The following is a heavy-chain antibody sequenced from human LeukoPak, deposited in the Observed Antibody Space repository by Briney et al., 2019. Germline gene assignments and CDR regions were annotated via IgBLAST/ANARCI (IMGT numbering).Heavy chain of an antibody. CDR3: ARDTSRYCSSTSCPSPFDY. CDR2: IYTSGTT. Sequence: SETLSLTCTVYGGSISSGSYYWSWIRQPAGKGRGWIGRIYTSGTTNYNPSLKSRVTISVDTSKNQFSLKLSSVPAADTAVYYCARDTSRYCSSTSCPSPFDYWGQGTLVTVSS. V-gene: IGHV4-61*02. J-gene: IGHJ4*02. CDR1: GGSISSGSYY. D-gene: IGHD2-2*01.